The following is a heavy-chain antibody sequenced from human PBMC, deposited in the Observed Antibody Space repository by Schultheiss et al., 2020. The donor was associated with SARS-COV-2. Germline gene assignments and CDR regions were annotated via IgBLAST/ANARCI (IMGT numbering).Heavy chain of an antibody. J-gene: IGHJ4*02. V-gene: IGHV4-61*01. CDR1: GYSISSGYY. Sequence: SQTLSLTCAVSGYSISSGYYWSWIRQPPGKGLEWIGYVYYSGYTNYNPSLKSRVTISVDTSKNQFSLKLISVTAADTAVYYCARGATMIRGVTSRLCYFDYWGQGTLVTVSS. D-gene: IGHD3-10*01. CDR2: VYYSGYT. CDR3: ARGATMIRGVTSRLCYFDY.